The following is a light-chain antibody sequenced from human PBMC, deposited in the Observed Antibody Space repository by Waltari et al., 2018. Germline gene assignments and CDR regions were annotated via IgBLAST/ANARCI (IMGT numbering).Light chain of an antibody. CDR1: QSISSW. CDR3: QQYNSDPYT. J-gene: IGKJ2*01. V-gene: IGKV1-5*03. CDR2: KAS. Sequence: DIQMTQSPSTLSASVGDRVTITCRASQSISSWLAWYQQKPGQAPTLLMYKASTLESGVPSRFSGSGSGTEFTLTISSLQADDFATYYCQQYNSDPYTFGQGTKLEIK.